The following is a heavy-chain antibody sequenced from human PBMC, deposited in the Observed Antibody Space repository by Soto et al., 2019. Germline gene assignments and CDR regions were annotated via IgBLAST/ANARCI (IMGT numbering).Heavy chain of an antibody. J-gene: IGHJ6*02. CDR3: ARGSLLWFGELLMYYYYGMDV. V-gene: IGHV4-34*01. Sequence: SQTLSVTWAVYGGSFSGYYWRWIRQPPGKELEWIGEINHSGSTNYNPSLKSRVTISVDTSKNQFSLKLSSVTAADTAVYYCARGSLLWFGELLMYYYYGMDVWGQGTTVT. CDR1: GGSFSGYY. CDR2: INHSGST. D-gene: IGHD3-10*01.